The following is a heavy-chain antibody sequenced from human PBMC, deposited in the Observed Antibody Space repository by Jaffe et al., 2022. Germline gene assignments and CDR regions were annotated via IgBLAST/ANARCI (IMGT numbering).Heavy chain of an antibody. J-gene: IGHJ4*02. CDR2: IKPDGSEK. CDR3: ARDWDIAIFGVVPSFDY. D-gene: IGHD3-3*01. CDR1: GFTFSRYW. Sequence: EAQLVESGGGLVQPGGSLRLSCAASGFTFSRYWMSWVRQAPGKGLEWVANIKPDGSEKYYVDSLKGRFTISRDDAKNSLYLHISRLRADDTAMYYCARDWDIAIFGVVPSFDYWGQGTLVTVSS. V-gene: IGHV3-7*01.